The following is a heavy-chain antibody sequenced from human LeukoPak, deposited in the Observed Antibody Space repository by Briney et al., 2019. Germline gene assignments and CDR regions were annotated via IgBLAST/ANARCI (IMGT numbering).Heavy chain of an antibody. J-gene: IGHJ4*02. CDR2: IFTGGST. Sequence: GGSLRLSCAASGFTVSRHYMTWVRQAPGKGLQWVSVIFTGGSTYYADSVRGRFTISRENSKNTLYLQMGSLRAEDMAVYYCARDGSQSYSSGVDYWGQGTLVTVSS. D-gene: IGHD6-19*01. CDR3: ARDGSQSYSSGVDY. CDR1: GFTVSRHY. V-gene: IGHV3-66*02.